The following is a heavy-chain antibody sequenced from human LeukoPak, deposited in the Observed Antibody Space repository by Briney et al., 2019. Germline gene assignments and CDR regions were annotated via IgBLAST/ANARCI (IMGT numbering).Heavy chain of an antibody. CDR3: ARGLSSSWDALDI. J-gene: IGHJ3*02. CDR2: MNPNSGNT. CDR1: GYTFTSYD. Sequence: ASVKVFCKASGYTFTSYDINWVRQATGQGLEWMGWMNPNSGNTGYAQKLQGRVTITRNTSISTAYMELSSLRSEDTAVYYCARGLSSSWDALDIWGQGTMVTVSS. D-gene: IGHD6-6*01. V-gene: IGHV1-8*03.